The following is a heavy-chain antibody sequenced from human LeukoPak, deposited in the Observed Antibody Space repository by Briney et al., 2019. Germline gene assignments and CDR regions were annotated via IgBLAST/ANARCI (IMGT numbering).Heavy chain of an antibody. CDR2: INDGGYNT. CDR3: AKKETVVSPGNYFDH. D-gene: IGHD4-23*01. V-gene: IGHV3-23*01. Sequence: GGSLRLSCAASGFTFSTYDMNWVRQAAWKRLEWVAAINDGGYNTYYADSVRGRFTISRDNAKNTLYLQMNSLRAEDTAVYYCAKKETVVSPGNYFDHWGQGTLVTVSS. J-gene: IGHJ4*02. CDR1: GFTFSTYD.